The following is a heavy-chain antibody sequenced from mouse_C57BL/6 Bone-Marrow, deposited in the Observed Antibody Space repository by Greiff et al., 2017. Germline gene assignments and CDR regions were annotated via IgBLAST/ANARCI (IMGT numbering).Heavy chain of an antibody. CDR3: ARDYGSSYWFAY. Sequence: EVKLVESGGGLVQPGGSLKLSCAASGFTFSDYYMYWVRQTPEKRLEWVAYISNGGGSTYYPDTVKGRFTISRDNDKNTLYLQMSRLKSEDTAMYYCARDYGSSYWFAYWGQGTLVTVSA. CDR2: ISNGGGST. J-gene: IGHJ3*01. CDR1: GFTFSDYY. V-gene: IGHV5-12*01. D-gene: IGHD1-1*01.